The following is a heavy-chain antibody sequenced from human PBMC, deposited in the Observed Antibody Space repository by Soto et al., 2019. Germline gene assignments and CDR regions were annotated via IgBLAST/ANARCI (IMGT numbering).Heavy chain of an antibody. J-gene: IGHJ3*02. Sequence: GESLKISFKGSGYGFRIHLVAWLRQMPVKGLEWVGFIYHGNYNTMYSPSFQAHVTISADTALRTTYLQWGTLRPQYAAMYFCATDSHCTGGNRPQGGFDTWGQRTMVAVS. D-gene: IGHD2-8*02. CDR2: IYHGNYNT. CDR3: ATDSHCTGGNRPQGGFDT. CDR1: GYGFRIHL. V-gene: IGHV5-51*01.